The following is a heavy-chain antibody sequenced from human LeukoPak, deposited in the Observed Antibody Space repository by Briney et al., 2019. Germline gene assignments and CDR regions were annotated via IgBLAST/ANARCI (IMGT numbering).Heavy chain of an antibody. CDR1: GFSLSSYA. CDR2: ISGSGGST. CDR3: AKDDSSGYYLMYYFDY. D-gene: IGHD3-22*01. J-gene: IGHJ4*02. Sequence: TGGSLRLSCAASGFSLSSYAMSWVRQAPGKGLEWVSAISGSGGSTYYADSVKGRFTISRDNSKNTLYLQMNSLRAEDTAVYYCAKDDSSGYYLMYYFDYWGQGTLVTVSS. V-gene: IGHV3-23*01.